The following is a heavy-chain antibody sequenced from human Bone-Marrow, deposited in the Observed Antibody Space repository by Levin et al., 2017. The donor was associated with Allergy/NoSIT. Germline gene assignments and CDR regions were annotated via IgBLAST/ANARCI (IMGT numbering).Heavy chain of an antibody. D-gene: IGHD3-10*01. V-gene: IGHV4-59*01. Sequence: SETLSLTCTVSGGSISGYYWSWARQPPGKGLEWVGHIFYSGSTNYNPSLKSRVTISINTSKNQFSLNLTSVTAADTAFCYCARSVAGEFDYWGQGTLVTVSS. J-gene: IGHJ4*02. CDR2: IFYSGST. CDR1: GGSISGYY. CDR3: ARSVAGEFDY.